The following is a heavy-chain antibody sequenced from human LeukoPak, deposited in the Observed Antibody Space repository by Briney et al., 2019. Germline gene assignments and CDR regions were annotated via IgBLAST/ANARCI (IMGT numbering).Heavy chain of an antibody. D-gene: IGHD4-17*01. Sequence: GASVKVSCKASGGTFSSYAISWVRQAPGQGLEWMGGIIPIFGTANYAQKFQGRVTITADESTSTAYMELSSLRPEDTAVYYCARDRNGDYVFDYWGQGTLVTVSS. CDR1: GGTFSSYA. J-gene: IGHJ4*02. V-gene: IGHV1-69*13. CDR3: ARDRNGDYVFDY. CDR2: IIPIFGTA.